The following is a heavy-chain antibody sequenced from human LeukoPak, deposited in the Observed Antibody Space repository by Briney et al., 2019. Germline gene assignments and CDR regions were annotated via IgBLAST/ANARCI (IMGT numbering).Heavy chain of an antibody. J-gene: IGHJ3*02. CDR2: ISSSSSYI. CDR1: GFTFSIYS. Sequence: GGSLRLSCAASGFTFSIYSMNWVRQAPGKGLEWVSSISSSSSYIYYADSVKGRFTISRDNAKNSLYLQMNSLRAEDTAVYYCAREVRDILTPDAFDIWGQGTMVTVSS. D-gene: IGHD3-9*01. CDR3: AREVRDILTPDAFDI. V-gene: IGHV3-21*01.